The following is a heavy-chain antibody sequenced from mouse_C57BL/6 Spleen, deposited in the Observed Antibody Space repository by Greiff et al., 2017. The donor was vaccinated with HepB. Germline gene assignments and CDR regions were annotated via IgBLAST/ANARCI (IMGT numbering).Heavy chain of an antibody. CDR2: INPSTGGT. CDR1: GYSFTGYY. CDR3: ARYGWYGRPYAMDY. V-gene: IGHV1-42*01. Sequence: VQLQQSGPELVKPGASVKISCQASGYSFTGYYMNWVKQSPEKSLEWIGEINPSTGGTTYNQKFKAKATLTVDKSSSTAYMQLKSLASEDAAVYYCARYGWYGRPYAMDYWGQGTSVTVSS. J-gene: IGHJ4*01. D-gene: IGHD1-1*01.